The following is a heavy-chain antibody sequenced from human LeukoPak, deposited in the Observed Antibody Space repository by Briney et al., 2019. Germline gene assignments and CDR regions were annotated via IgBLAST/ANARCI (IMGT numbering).Heavy chain of an antibody. J-gene: IGHJ4*02. CDR1: GFSFSSYE. V-gene: IGHV3-48*03. D-gene: IGHD3-10*02. CDR2: ISSSGSTI. CDR3: ARKSFLFESQYFDY. Sequence: PGGSLRLSRAASGFSFSSYEMNWVRQAPGKGLEWVSYISSSGSTIYYADSVKGRFTITRDNAKNSLYLQRNSLRAEDTAVYYCARKSFLFESQYFDYWGQGTLVTVSS.